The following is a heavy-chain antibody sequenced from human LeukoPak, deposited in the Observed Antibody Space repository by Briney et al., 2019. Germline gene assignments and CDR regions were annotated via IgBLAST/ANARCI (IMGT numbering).Heavy chain of an antibody. J-gene: IGHJ4*02. CDR1: GYTFTSYC. D-gene: IGHD2-8*01. V-gene: IGHV1-18*01. Sequence: ASVKVSCKASGYTFTSYCITWVRQAPGQGLEWVGWISAYNGRTNYAQKFQGRVTMTIDTSTTTAYMDLRSLTSDDTAEYYCTKGGAMVSAIDCWGQVTLVTVSS. CDR3: TKGGAMVSAIDC. CDR2: ISAYNGRT.